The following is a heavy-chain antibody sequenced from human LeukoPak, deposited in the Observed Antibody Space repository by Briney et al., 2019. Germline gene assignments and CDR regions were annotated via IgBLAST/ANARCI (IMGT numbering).Heavy chain of an antibody. D-gene: IGHD2-15*01. CDR1: GGSISSGDCY. CDR3: ARGGTPYWYFDL. Sequence: SETLSLTCTVSGGSISSGDCYWSWIRQPPGKGLEWIGYIYYSGSTYYNPSLKSRVTISVDTSKNQFSLKLSSVTAADTAVYYCARGGTPYWYFDLWGRGTLVTVSS. J-gene: IGHJ2*01. V-gene: IGHV4-30-4*01. CDR2: IYYSGST.